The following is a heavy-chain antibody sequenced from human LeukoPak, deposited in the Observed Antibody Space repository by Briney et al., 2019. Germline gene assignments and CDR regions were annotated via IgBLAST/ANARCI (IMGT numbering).Heavy chain of an antibody. CDR1: GFTFSSYA. CDR3: ARDRRDGYCLGH. CDR2: IYSGGST. J-gene: IGHJ5*02. Sequence: GRSPRLSCAASGFTFSSYAMHWVRQAPGRGLEWVSVIYSGGSTDYAESVKGRFTISRDNSKNTLYLQMNSPRAEDTAVYYCARDRRDGYCLGHWGQGTPVTVSS. D-gene: IGHD5-24*01. V-gene: IGHV3-66*01.